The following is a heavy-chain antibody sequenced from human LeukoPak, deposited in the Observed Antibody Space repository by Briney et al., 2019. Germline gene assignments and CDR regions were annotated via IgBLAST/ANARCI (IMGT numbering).Heavy chain of an antibody. V-gene: IGHV3-23*01. Sequence: QPGGSLGLSCAASGLTFSSYAMSWVRQAPGKGLEWVSAISGSGGSTFYADSVKGRFTMSRDNSKNTLYLQMNSLRAEDTAVYYCAKEASYCTNGVCYSRIFDTWGQGTLVTVSS. CDR1: GLTFSSYA. J-gene: IGHJ5*02. CDR2: ISGSGGST. CDR3: AKEASYCTNGVCYSRIFDT. D-gene: IGHD2-8*01.